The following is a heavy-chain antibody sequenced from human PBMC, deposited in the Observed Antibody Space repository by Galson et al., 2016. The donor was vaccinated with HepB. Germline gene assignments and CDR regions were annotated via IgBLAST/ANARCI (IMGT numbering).Heavy chain of an antibody. J-gene: IGHJ6*02. Sequence: SETLSLTCSVSGDSITSDSHYWGWIRQPPGKGLEWIANIHHGGATYYNPPLKSRVTISVDTSKSQLSLTLRSVTAADTAVYYCARVVVVSAPDFYYGLDVWGQGTTVTVSS. D-gene: IGHD2-21*01. V-gene: IGHV4-39*07. CDR1: GDSITSDSHY. CDR2: IHHGGAT. CDR3: ARVVVVSAPDFYYGLDV.